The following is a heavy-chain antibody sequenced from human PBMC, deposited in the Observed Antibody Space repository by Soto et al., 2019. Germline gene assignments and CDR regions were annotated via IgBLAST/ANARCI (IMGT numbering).Heavy chain of an antibody. V-gene: IGHV4-39*01. J-gene: IGHJ1*01. Sequence: QLQLQESGPGLVKPSETLSLTCTVSGGSISTDSHYWGWIRQPPGKGLEWIGSIYYHGNTYYNPSLKTRVSISVDTSKNQFSLKLSSVTAADTAVYYCARRCRLSAEYFHHWGQGTLVTVSS. CDR2: IYYHGNT. CDR1: GGSISTDSHY. D-gene: IGHD3-16*01. CDR3: ARRCRLSAEYFHH.